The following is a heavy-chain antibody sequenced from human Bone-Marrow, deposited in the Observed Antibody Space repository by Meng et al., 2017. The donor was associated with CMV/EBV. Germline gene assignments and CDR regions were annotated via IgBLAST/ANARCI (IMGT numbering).Heavy chain of an antibody. CDR1: GFTFSSYW. Sequence: GESLKISCAASGFTFSSYWMSWVRQAPGKGLEWVANIKQDGSEKYYVDSVKGRFTISRDNAKNSLFLQMDSLRVEDTAVYYCARDRERASSGWDPGIDYWGQGTLVTVSS. CDR2: IKQDGSEK. D-gene: IGHD6-19*01. CDR3: ARDRERASSGWDPGIDY. V-gene: IGHV3-7*01. J-gene: IGHJ4*02.